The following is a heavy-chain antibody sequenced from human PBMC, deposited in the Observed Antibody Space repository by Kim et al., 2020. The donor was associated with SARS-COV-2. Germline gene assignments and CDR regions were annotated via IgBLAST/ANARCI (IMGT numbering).Heavy chain of an antibody. V-gene: IGHV4-59*13. CDR2: IYYSGST. CDR3: ARTWNYVGWFDP. Sequence: SETLSLTCTVSGGSISSYYWSWIRQPPGKGLEWIGYIYYSGSTNYNPSLKSRVTISVDTSKNQFSLKLSSVTAADTAVYYCARTWNYVGWFDPWGQGTLV. D-gene: IGHD1-7*01. J-gene: IGHJ5*02. CDR1: GGSISSYY.